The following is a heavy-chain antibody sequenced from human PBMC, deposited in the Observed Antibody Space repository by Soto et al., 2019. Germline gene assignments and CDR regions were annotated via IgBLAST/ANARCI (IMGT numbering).Heavy chain of an antibody. CDR2: IRSNAYGGTA. Sequence: GGSVRLSCTASGFTFSDYAMSWVRQAPGKGLEWVGFIRSNAYGGTAEYAASVKGRFAISRDDSKSIAYLQMNSLKSEDTALYYCTRDLSPPSSCGGDCYGMDVWGQGTTVTVSS. CDR3: TRDLSPPSSCGGDCYGMDV. CDR1: GFTFSDYA. V-gene: IGHV3-49*04. J-gene: IGHJ6*02. D-gene: IGHD2-21*01.